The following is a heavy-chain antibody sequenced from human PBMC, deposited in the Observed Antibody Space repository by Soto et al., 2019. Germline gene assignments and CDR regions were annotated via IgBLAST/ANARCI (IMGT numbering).Heavy chain of an antibody. V-gene: IGHV1-69*01. J-gene: IGHJ4*02. CDR1: GGGNLRDYR. CDR3: ARGGDGYNFCGVY. Sequence: QVQLVQSGAEVKEPGSSVKVSCKASGGGNLRDYRTTWVRRTPGQGLEWMGGIIPKLGSANYAQNFQGRVTITADESTNTVYMELRSLRSDDTAVYYCARGGDGYNFCGVYCGQGTPVTVSS. CDR2: IIPKLGSA. D-gene: IGHD2-21*01.